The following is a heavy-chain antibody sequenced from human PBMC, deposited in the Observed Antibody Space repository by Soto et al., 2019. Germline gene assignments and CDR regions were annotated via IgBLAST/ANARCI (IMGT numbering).Heavy chain of an antibody. CDR1: GGSISSGGYY. CDR3: AGATVAGTLGSGY. J-gene: IGHJ4*02. V-gene: IGHV4-31*03. CDR2: IYYSGST. Sequence: QVQLQESGPGLVKPSQTLSLTCTVSGGSISSGGYYWSWIRQPPGKGLEWIGYIYYSGSTYYNPSLKSRVTKSVDTSTNQSALKLSSVTAGVTAGYYCAGATVAGTLGSGYWGQGTLVTVSS. D-gene: IGHD6-19*01.